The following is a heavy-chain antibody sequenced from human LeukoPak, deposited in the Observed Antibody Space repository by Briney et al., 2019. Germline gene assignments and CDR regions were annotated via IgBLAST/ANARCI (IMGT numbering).Heavy chain of an antibody. Sequence: ASVKVSCKTSGYSENFYGITWVRQVAGQGLEWMGWINTNTGNPTYAQGFTGRFVFSLDTSVSTAYLQISSLKAEDTAVYYCARFPLAERQWLVVGDDYWGQGTLVTVSS. CDR1: GYSENFYG. CDR3: ARFPLAERQWLVVGDDY. CDR2: INTNTGNP. V-gene: IGHV7-4-1*02. J-gene: IGHJ4*02. D-gene: IGHD6-19*01.